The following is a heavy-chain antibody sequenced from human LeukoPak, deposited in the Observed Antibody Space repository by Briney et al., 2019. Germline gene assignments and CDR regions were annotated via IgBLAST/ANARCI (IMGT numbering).Heavy chain of an antibody. V-gene: IGHV3-30*04. D-gene: IGHD6-6*01. CDR3: ARTLIEYSVSSCYFDY. Sequence: GRSLRLSCAASGFTYTKHAMHWVRQAPGKGLEWVAVISYDGSNKKYADSVKGRFTISRDNSKNTLYLQMNSLRAEDTAVYYCARTLIEYSVSSCYFDYWGQGTLVTVSP. J-gene: IGHJ4*02. CDR2: ISYDGSNK. CDR1: GFTYTKHA.